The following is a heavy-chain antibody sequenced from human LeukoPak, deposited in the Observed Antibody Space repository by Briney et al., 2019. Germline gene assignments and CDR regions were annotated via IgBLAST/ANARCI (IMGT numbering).Heavy chain of an antibody. J-gene: IGHJ6*03. CDR3: ARHSGYSYGYAYYYYYMDV. Sequence: SETLSLTCTVSGGSISSSSYYWGWIRQPPGKGLEWIGSIYYSGSTYYNPSLKSRVTIYVDPSKNQFSLKLSFVTAADTAVYYCARHSGYSYGYAYYYYYMDVWGKGTPVTVSS. V-gene: IGHV4-39*01. CDR2: IYYSGST. CDR1: GGSISSSSYY. D-gene: IGHD5-18*01.